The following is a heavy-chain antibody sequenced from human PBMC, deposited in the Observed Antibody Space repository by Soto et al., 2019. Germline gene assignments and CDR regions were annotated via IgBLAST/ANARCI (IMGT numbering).Heavy chain of an antibody. CDR1: GGSFSGYY. Sequence: PSDTLSLTCAVYGGSFSGYYWSWIRQPPGKGLEWIGKINHSGSTNYNPSLKSRVTISVDTSKNQFSLKLSSVTAADMAVYYFARGWGYGGHSGHWGPGTLVTVYS. D-gene: IGHD4-17*01. CDR3: ARGWGYGGHSGH. CDR2: INHSGST. J-gene: IGHJ1*01. V-gene: IGHV4-34*01.